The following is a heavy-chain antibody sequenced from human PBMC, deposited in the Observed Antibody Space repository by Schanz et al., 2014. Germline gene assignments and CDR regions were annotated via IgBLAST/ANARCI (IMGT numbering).Heavy chain of an antibody. J-gene: IGHJ4*02. D-gene: IGHD3-10*01. Sequence: EVQLVESGGGLVQPGGSLRLSCAASGFTFSNYWMSWVRQAPGKGLEWVASVNTDGGGKFYVDSVKGRFTIFRDNAKNTLYLQMNSVRAEDSAVYYCTRGSGSRSYGWYYDSWGQGTLVTVSS. CDR2: VNTDGGGK. CDR3: TRGSGSRSYGWYYDS. V-gene: IGHV3-7*01. CDR1: GFTFSNYW.